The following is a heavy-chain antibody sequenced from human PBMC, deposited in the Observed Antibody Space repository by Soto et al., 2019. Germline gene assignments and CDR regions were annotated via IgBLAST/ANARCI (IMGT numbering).Heavy chain of an antibody. D-gene: IGHD1-26*01. CDR2: IYFSGST. CDR3: ATGNAWEALLAY. Sequence: QVQLQESGPGLVKPSQTLSLTCTVSGASINSGGYYWSWIRQLPGKGLGWIGYIYFSGSTYYNPSLESRVAISLDTSQNQFSLKLSSVTAADTAVYYCATGNAWEALLAYWGQGTLVTVSS. CDR1: GASINSGGYY. J-gene: IGHJ4*02. V-gene: IGHV4-31*03.